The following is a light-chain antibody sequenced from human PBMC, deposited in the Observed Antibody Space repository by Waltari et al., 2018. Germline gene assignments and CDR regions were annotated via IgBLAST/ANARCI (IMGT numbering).Light chain of an antibody. J-gene: IGKJ1*01. V-gene: IGKV3-20*01. CDR2: DVS. CDR1: ESVRGA. CDR3: QHYRSLPVT. Sequence: EIVLTQSPGTLSLSPGERATLSCRTSESVRGALAWYQQRPGQAPRLLIYDVSSRATGLPDRFSGSGSGTDFSLTISRLEPEDFALYYCQHYRSLPVTFGQGTKVEIK.